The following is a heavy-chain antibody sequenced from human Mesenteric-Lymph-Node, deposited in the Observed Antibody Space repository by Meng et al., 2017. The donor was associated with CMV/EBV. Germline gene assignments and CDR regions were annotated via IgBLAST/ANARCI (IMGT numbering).Heavy chain of an antibody. CDR3: AREGGGVAPGMDV. V-gene: IGHV3-74*01. CDR2: INSDGSST. J-gene: IGHJ6*02. CDR1: GFTFRNYW. D-gene: IGHD2-21*01. Sequence: GGSLRLSCGASGFTFRNYWMSWVRQAPGKGLGWVSRINSDGSSTSYADSVKGRFTISRDNAKNTLYLQMNSLRAEDTAVYYCAREGGGVAPGMDVWGQGSTVTVSS.